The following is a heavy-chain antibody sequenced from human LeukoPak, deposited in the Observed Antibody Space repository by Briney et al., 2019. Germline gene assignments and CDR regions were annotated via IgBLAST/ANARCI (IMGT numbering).Heavy chain of an antibody. CDR1: GGSFSGYY. CDR2: INHSGST. V-gene: IGHV4-34*01. Sequence: SETLSLTCAVYGGSFSGYYWSWTRQPPGKGLEWIGEINHSGSTNYNPSLKSRVTISVDTSKNQFSLKLSSVTAADTAVYYCARGGWDIVVVPATKGWFDPWGQGTLVTVSS. D-gene: IGHD2-2*01. CDR3: ARGGWDIVVVPATKGWFDP. J-gene: IGHJ5*02.